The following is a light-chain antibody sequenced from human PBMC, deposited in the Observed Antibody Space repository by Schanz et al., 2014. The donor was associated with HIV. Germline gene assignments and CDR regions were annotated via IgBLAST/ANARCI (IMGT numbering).Light chain of an antibody. CDR2: GAS. Sequence: EIVLTQSPGTLSLSPGKRATLSCRASQSVRSRYLAWYQQKPGQAPRLLISGASNRATGIPDRFSGSGSGTAFTLTISRLEPEDFAVYYCQQYGSSPWTFGQGTKVEIK. J-gene: IGKJ1*01. CDR3: QQYGSSPWT. V-gene: IGKV3-20*01. CDR1: QSVRSRY.